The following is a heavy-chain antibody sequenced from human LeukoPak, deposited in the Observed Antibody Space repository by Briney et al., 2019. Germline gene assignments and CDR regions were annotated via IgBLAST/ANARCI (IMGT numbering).Heavy chain of an antibody. CDR3: ARDVLDSSGWYFTD. CDR2: IYYSGST. Sequence: SETLSLTCTVSGGSISSYYWNWIRQPPGKGLEWIGYIYYSGSTNYNPSLKSRVTISVDTSKNQFSLKLSSVTAADTAVYYCARDVLDSSGWYFTDWGQGTLVTVSS. CDR1: GGSISSYY. V-gene: IGHV4-59*12. D-gene: IGHD6-19*01. J-gene: IGHJ4*02.